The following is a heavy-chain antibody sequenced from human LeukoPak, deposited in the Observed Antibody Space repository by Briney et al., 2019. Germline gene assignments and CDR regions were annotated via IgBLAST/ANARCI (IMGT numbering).Heavy chain of an antibody. CDR2: INHSGST. CDR3: ARSIAAAGTVWFDP. J-gene: IGHJ5*02. Sequence: SETLSLTCAVYGGSFSGYYWSWIRQPPGKGLEWIGEINHSGSTNYNPSLKSRVTISVDTSKNQFSLKLSSVTAADTAVYYCARSIAAAGTVWFDPWGQGTLVTVSS. D-gene: IGHD6-13*01. CDR1: GGSFSGYY. V-gene: IGHV4-34*01.